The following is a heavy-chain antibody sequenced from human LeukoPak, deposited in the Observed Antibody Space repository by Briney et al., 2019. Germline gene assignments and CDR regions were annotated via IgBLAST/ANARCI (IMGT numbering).Heavy chain of an antibody. Sequence: GGPLRLFCAGSGYTFDDYVMSWVRDARGEGVEWVSGLNWNGGSARYTAYAKGRFTASRENTKTSLYLKRNSLRAEDTAFYYYAREKRGNDWYYFDYWGQGTLVTVSS. D-gene: IGHD3-9*01. J-gene: IGHJ4*02. CDR3: AREKRGNDWYYFDY. V-gene: IGHV3-20*04. CDR1: GYTFDDYV. CDR2: LNWNGGSA.